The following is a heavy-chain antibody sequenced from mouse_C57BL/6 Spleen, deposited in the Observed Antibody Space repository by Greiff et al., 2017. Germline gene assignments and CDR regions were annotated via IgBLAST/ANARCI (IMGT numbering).Heavy chain of an antibody. D-gene: IGHD1-1*01. J-gene: IGHJ2*01. V-gene: IGHV1-22*01. CDR2: INPNNGGT. Sequence: VQLKQSGPELVKPGASVKMSCKASGYTFTDYNMHWVKQSHGKSLEWIGYINPNNGGTSYNQKFKGKATLTVNKSSSTAYMELRSLTSEDSAVYYCARSTTVRDFDYWGQGTTLTVSS. CDR1: GYTFTDYN. CDR3: ARSTTVRDFDY.